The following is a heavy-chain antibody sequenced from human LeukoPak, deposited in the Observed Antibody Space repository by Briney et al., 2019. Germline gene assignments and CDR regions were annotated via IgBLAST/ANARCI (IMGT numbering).Heavy chain of an antibody. V-gene: IGHV1-2*06. CDR1: GYTFTGYY. CDR3: ARESPLRPKWELLSRNWFDP. D-gene: IGHD1-26*01. J-gene: IGHJ5*02. CDR2: INHNSGGT. Sequence: ASVKVSCKASGYTFTGYYMHWVRQAPGQGLEWMGRINHNSGGTNYAQKFQGRVTMTRDTSINTAYMELSKLRSDDTAVYYCARESPLRPKWELLSRNWFDPWGQGTLVTVSS.